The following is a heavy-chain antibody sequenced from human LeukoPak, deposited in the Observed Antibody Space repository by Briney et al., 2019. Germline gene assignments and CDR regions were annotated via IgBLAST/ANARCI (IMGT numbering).Heavy chain of an antibody. V-gene: IGHV3-30*02. D-gene: IGHD3-16*01. CDR2: IRYDGSNK. J-gene: IGHJ5*02. Sequence: PGGSLRLSCAASGFTFSSYGMHWVRQAPGKGLEWVAFIRYDGSNKYYADSVKGRFTISRDNSKNTLYLQMNSLRAEDTAVYYCAKDGETFGEEGGFDPWGQGTLVTVSS. CDR1: GFTFSSYG. CDR3: AKDGETFGEEGGFDP.